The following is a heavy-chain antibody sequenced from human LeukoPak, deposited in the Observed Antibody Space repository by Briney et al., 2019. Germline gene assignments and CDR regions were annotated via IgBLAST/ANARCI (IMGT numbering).Heavy chain of an antibody. CDR1: GDSISSSTYY. D-gene: IGHD6-13*01. V-gene: IGHV4-39*01. Sequence: SETLSLTCTVSGDSISSSTYYWGWIRQPPGKGLEWIGSIYYSGSTYYNPSLKSPVTISVDTSKNQFSLKLTSVTAADTAVYYCARLIAAAGRGIDHWGQGTLVTVSS. J-gene: IGHJ4*02. CDR3: ARLIAAAGRGIDH. CDR2: IYYSGST.